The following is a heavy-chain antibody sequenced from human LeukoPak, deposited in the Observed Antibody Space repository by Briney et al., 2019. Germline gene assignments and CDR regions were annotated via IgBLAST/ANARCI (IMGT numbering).Heavy chain of an antibody. CDR3: AKVLAVAGSKPHYYYYGMDV. Sequence: QTGGSLRLSCAASGFTFSSYAMSWVRQAPGKGLEWVSAISGSGGSTYYADSVKGRFTISRDNSKNTLYLQMNSLRAEDTAVYYCAKVLAVAGSKPHYYYYGMDVWGQGATVTVSS. D-gene: IGHD6-19*01. CDR1: GFTFSSYA. J-gene: IGHJ6*02. V-gene: IGHV3-23*01. CDR2: ISGSGGST.